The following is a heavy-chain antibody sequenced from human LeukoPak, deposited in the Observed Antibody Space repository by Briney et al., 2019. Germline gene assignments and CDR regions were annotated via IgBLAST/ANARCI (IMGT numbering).Heavy chain of an antibody. CDR3: ATSAGDYRAGHYYYMGV. CDR2: INPNTAGT. Sequence: ASVKASCKASGYTFTGYYLHWVRQAPGQGLEWMGWINPNTAGTDYAQKFLGGVTLTWDTSISTAYMELNRLTSDDTAVYYCATSAGDYRAGHYYYMGVWGKGTSVTVSS. CDR1: GYTFTGYY. V-gene: IGHV1-2*02. D-gene: IGHD4-11*01. J-gene: IGHJ6*03.